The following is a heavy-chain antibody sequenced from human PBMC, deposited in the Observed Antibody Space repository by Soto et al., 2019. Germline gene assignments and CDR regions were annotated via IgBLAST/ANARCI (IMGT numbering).Heavy chain of an antibody. CDR2: IDPDGGST. Sequence: EVQVVESGGGLVQPGGSLRLSCAGSGVTFRNYWMRWVRQVPGKGLVWVSRIDPDGGSTHYADSVKGRFIISRDNAKNTVYMQMSSLRVEDTAVYYCTRDGDGLGIGFDIWGQGTMVTVSS. V-gene: IGHV3-74*01. J-gene: IGHJ3*02. D-gene: IGHD7-27*01. CDR1: GVTFRNYW. CDR3: TRDGDGLGIGFDI.